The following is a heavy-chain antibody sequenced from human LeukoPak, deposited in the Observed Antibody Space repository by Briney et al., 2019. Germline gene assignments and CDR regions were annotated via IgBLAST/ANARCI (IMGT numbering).Heavy chain of an antibody. CDR2: IRSSSVYT. Sequence: PGGSLTLSFVSSVCTFNKHHMNWVRPAPGKGLEWVSSIRSSSVYTHYADSVKGRFTISRHNGKNSLYLQMHSLRAEDTALYYCARDALRDDAFDIWGQGTLVTVSS. V-gene: IGHV3-21*04. J-gene: IGHJ3*02. CDR3: ARDALRDDAFDI. CDR1: VCTFNKHH.